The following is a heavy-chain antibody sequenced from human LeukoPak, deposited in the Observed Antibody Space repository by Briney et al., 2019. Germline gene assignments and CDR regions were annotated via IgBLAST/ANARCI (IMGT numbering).Heavy chain of an antibody. CDR1: GGSFSSYY. Sequence: PSETLSLTCAVYGGSFSSYYWSWIRQPPGKGLEWIGEINHSGSTNYNPSLKSRVTISVHTSKNQFSLKLSSVTAADTAVYYCARDNVVAATFNWFDPWGQGTLVTVSS. CDR3: ARDNVVAATFNWFDP. CDR2: INHSGST. V-gene: IGHV4-34*01. J-gene: IGHJ5*02. D-gene: IGHD2-15*01.